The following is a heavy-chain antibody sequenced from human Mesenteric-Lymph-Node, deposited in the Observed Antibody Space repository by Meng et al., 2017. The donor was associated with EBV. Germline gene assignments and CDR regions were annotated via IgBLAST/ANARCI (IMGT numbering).Heavy chain of an antibody. CDR2: INHSGST. D-gene: IGHD5-18*01. J-gene: IGHJ4*02. CDR3: ARGGGYSYGQPQDL. Sequence: QVQPQQWGAGLLKPSETLSLTCAVYGGSFSGYYWSWIRQPPGKGLEWIGEINHSGSTNYNPSLKSRVTISVDTSKNQFSLKLSSVTAADTAVYYCARGGGYSYGQPQDLWGQGTLVTVSS. CDR1: GGSFSGYY. V-gene: IGHV4-34*01.